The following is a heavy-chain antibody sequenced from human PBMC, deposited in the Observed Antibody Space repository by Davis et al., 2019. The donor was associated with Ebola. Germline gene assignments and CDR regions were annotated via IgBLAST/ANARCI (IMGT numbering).Heavy chain of an antibody. Sequence: AASVKVSCKASGYTFTSYGISWVRQAPGQGLEWMGWISAYNGNTNYAQKLQGRVTMTTDTSTSTAYMELRSLRSDDTAVYYCARGRTTYGDYVVTGRRGYGMDVWGQGTTVTVSS. CDR2: ISAYNGNT. D-gene: IGHD4-17*01. V-gene: IGHV1-18*01. J-gene: IGHJ6*02. CDR1: GYTFTSYG. CDR3: ARGRTTYGDYVVTGRRGYGMDV.